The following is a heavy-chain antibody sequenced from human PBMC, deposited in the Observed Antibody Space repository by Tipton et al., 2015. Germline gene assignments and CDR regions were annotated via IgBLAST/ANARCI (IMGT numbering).Heavy chain of an antibody. CDR3: ARGYTSGWFHFFDY. CDR1: GGSISSYY. CDR2: VYNTGIT. V-gene: IGHV4-59*01. J-gene: IGHJ4*02. Sequence: TLSLTCTVSGGSISSYYWSWIRQPPGKGLEWIGYVYNTGITNYNPSLRSRVTISGDTSKNQFSLKLSSVTAADTAVYYCARGYTSGWFHFFDYWGQGTLVTVSS. D-gene: IGHD6-19*01.